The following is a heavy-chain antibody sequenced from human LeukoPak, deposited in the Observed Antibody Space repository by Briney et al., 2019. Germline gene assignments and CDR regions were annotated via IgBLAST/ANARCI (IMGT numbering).Heavy chain of an antibody. J-gene: IGHJ4*02. V-gene: IGHV4-38-2*01. Sequence: PLETLSLTCAVSGYSISSGYYWGWIRQPPGKGLEWIGSIYHSGSTYYNPSLKSRVTISVDTSKNQFSLKLSSVTAADTAVYYCARSPGDYWGQGTLVTVSS. CDR3: ARSPGDY. CDR1: GYSISSGYY. CDR2: IYHSGST.